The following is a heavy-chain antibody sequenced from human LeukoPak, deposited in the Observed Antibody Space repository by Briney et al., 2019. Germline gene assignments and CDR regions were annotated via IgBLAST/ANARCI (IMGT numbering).Heavy chain of an antibody. CDR3: VRGMGLHEQWLVLNY. J-gene: IGHJ4*02. V-gene: IGHV1-69*04. CDR1: GGTFSSYA. CDR2: VIPTLGIA. Sequence: SVKVSCKASGGTFSSYAISWVRQAPGQGLEWVGRVIPTLGIANYAQNFQGRVTITADKSTGTAYMELSSLRFEDTAVYYCVRGMGLHEQWLVLNYWGQGALVTVSS. D-gene: IGHD6-19*01.